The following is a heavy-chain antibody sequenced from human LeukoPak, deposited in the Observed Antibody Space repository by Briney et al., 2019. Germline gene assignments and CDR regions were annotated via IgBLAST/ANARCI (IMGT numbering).Heavy chain of an antibody. CDR1: GGSISGYY. CDR3: ARSSSSSWYRNRYYYYMDV. D-gene: IGHD6-13*01. Sequence: SETLSLTCTVSGGSISGYYWSWIRQPPGKGLEWIGYIYYSGSTNYNPSLKSRVTISVDTSKNQFSLKLSSVTAADTAVYYCARSSSSSWYRNRYYYYMDVWGKGTTVTISS. CDR2: IYYSGST. V-gene: IGHV4-59*01. J-gene: IGHJ6*03.